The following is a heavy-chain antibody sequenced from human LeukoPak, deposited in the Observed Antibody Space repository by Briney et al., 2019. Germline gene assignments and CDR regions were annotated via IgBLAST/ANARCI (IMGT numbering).Heavy chain of an antibody. J-gene: IGHJ4*02. CDR1: GYTFTGYY. V-gene: IGHV1-2*02. Sequence: ASVKVSCKASGYTFTGYYMHWVRQAPGQGLEWIGWINPNSGGTNYAQKFQGRVTMTRDTSISTAYMELSRLRSDDTAVYNSAREYDDFWSGNNLADCGQGTLVSVSS. CDR2: INPNSGGT. D-gene: IGHD3-3*01. CDR3: AREYDDFWSGNNLAD.